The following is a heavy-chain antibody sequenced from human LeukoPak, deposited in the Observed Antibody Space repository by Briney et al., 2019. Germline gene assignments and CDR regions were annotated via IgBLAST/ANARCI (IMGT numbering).Heavy chain of an antibody. J-gene: IGHJ4*02. D-gene: IGHD6-13*01. CDR2: IYYSGST. Sequence: SETLSLTCTVSGGSISSSSYYWGWIRQPPGKGLEWIGYIYYSGSTYYNPSVKSRVTISVDTSKNQFSLKLSSVTAADTAVYYCASHTYSSSPFDYWGQGTLVTVSS. CDR3: ASHTYSSSPFDY. V-gene: IGHV4-30-4*08. CDR1: GGSISSSSYY.